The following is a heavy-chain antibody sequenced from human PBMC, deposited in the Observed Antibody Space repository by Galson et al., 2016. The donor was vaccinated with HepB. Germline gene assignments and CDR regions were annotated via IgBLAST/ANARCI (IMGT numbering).Heavy chain of an antibody. D-gene: IGHD5-12*01. J-gene: IGHJ4*02. V-gene: IGHV1-69*13. CDR1: GGAFSSYA. CDR2: IIPAFGTV. CDR3: TRGQYSGYEYSNFEE. Sequence: SVKVSCKASGGAFSSYAFTWVRQVPGHGLEWMGGIIPAFGTVDYAQGFQTRITISADASTTTVYMEMNSLRFDDTAFYYCTRGQYSGYEYSNFEEWGQGNQVIVSS.